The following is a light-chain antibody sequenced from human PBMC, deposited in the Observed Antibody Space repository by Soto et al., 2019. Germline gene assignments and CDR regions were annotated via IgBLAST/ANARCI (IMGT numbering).Light chain of an antibody. CDR3: QKYNSAPLT. Sequence: DIQMTQSPSSVSASVGDRVTITCRASQGINNWLAWYQQKPGKAPELLIYAVSYLQSGVPSRFSGSGSGTDFTLTISSLQPEDVAAYYCQKYNSAPLTFGGGTKVDIK. V-gene: IGKV1-12*01. J-gene: IGKJ4*01. CDR1: QGINNW. CDR2: AVS.